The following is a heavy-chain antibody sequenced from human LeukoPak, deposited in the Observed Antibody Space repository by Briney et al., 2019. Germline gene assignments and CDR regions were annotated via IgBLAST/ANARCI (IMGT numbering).Heavy chain of an antibody. CDR1: AFTFNNYG. J-gene: IGHJ4*02. Sequence: GGSLRLSCAASAFTFNNYGMHWVRQAPGKALEGVAFIQVDGKDKFYADSVKGRFTISRDYSKDTLFLQMNSLRAEDTALYYCAKAHVPNMIRRVVSSDWGQGTLVTVSS. V-gene: IGHV3-30*02. D-gene: IGHD3-10*01. CDR3: AKAHVPNMIRRVVSSD. CDR2: IQVDGKDK.